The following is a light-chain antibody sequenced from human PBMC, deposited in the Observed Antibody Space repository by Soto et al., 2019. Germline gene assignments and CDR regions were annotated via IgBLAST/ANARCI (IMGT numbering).Light chain of an antibody. CDR3: EQRSHWPPLT. Sequence: EIVLTQSPATLSMSPGERATLSCRAIQSVSTYLAWYQQQPGQAPRLLICDSSNRASGIPSRFSGSGSGTNFTLTISRLEPEDFAVYFCEQRSHWPPLTVGGGTNVEIK. CDR1: QSVSTY. V-gene: IGKV3-11*01. CDR2: DSS. J-gene: IGKJ4*01.